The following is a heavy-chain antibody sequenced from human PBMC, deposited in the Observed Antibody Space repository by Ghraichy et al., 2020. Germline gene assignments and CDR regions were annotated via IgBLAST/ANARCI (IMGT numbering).Heavy chain of an antibody. V-gene: IGHV3-21*01. Sequence: GGSLRLSCAASGFTFSTYSMNWVRQAPGKGLEWVSSISSSSSSYIYYADSMKGRFTISRDNANNSLYLQMNSLRAEDTAVYYCARGHSSGWFLKRQTEYFQHWGQGALVTVSS. D-gene: IGHD6-19*01. J-gene: IGHJ1*01. CDR1: GFTFSTYS. CDR3: ARGHSSGWFLKRQTEYFQH. CDR2: ISSSSSSYI.